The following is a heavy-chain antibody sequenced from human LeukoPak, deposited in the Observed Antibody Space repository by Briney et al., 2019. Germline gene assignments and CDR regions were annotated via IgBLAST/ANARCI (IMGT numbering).Heavy chain of an antibody. CDR2: ISSSSSYI. J-gene: IGHJ4*02. CDR3: ARDEVRGYGYLGY. V-gene: IGHV3-21*01. CDR1: GFTFSSYS. Sequence: GRSLRLSCAASGFTFSSYSMNWVRQAPGKGLEWVSSISSSSSYIYYADSVKGRFTISRDNAKNSLYLQMNSLRAEDTAVYYCARDEVRGYGYLGYWGQGTLVTVSS. D-gene: IGHD2-2*03.